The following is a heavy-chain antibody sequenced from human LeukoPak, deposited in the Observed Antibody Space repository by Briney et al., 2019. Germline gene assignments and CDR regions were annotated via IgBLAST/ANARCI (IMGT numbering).Heavy chain of an antibody. J-gene: IGHJ4*02. CDR2: IYYSGST. Sequence: QLQLQESGPGLVKPSETLSLTCTVSGGSISSSSYYWSWIRQPPGKGLEWIGSIYYSGSTYYNPSLKSRVTISVDTSKNQFSLKLSSVTAADTAVYYCARQRHYGSGSYPDYWGQGTLVTVSS. V-gene: IGHV4-39*01. D-gene: IGHD3-10*01. CDR3: ARQRHYGSGSYPDY. CDR1: GGSISSSSYY.